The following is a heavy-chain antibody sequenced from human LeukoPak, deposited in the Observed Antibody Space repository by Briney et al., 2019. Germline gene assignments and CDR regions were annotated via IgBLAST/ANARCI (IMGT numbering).Heavy chain of an antibody. CDR2: ISSSSSDT. Sequence: GGSLRHSCAASGFTFSDYYMSWIRQAPGKGLEWVSYISSSSSDTNYADSVKGRFTISRDNAKTSLYLQMNSLRAEDTAVYYSATSFSGYDGIDYWGQGTLVTVSS. J-gene: IGHJ4*02. V-gene: IGHV3-11*03. CDR1: GFTFSDYY. CDR3: ATSFSGYDGIDY. D-gene: IGHD5-12*01.